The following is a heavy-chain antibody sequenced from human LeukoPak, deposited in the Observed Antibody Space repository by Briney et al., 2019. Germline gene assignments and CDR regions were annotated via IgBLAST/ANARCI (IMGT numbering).Heavy chain of an antibody. CDR3: AQVRGIRAFDI. V-gene: IGHV4-34*01. J-gene: IGHJ3*02. CDR1: GGSFSGYY. CDR2: INHSGST. Sequence: PSETLSLTCAVYGGSFSGYYWSWIRQPPGKGLEWIGEINHSGSTNYNPSLKSRVTISVDTSKNQFSLMLSSVTAADTAVYYCAQVRGIRAFDIWGQGTMVTVSS. D-gene: IGHD3-10*01.